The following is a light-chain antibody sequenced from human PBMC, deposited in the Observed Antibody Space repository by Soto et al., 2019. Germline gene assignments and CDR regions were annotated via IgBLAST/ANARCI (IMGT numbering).Light chain of an antibody. J-gene: IGKJ4*01. CDR3: QQYNSYLT. V-gene: IGKV1-5*03. Sequence: DIQMTQSPSTLSASVGGRVTITCRASQSISSWLAWYQQKPGKAPKLLIYKASSLESGVPSRFSGSGSGTEFTLTISSLQPDDFATYYCQQYNSYLTFGGGTRWISN. CDR1: QSISSW. CDR2: KAS.